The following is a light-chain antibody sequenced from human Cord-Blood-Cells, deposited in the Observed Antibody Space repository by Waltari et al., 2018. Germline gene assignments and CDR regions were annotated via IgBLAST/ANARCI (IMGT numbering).Light chain of an antibody. J-gene: IGKJ1*01. Sequence: EIVMPQSPATLSVSPGERATLSCRASQSVSSTLAWYQQKPGQAPRRLIYGASTRATGIPARFRGSGSGTEFTLTISSLQSEDFAVYYCQQYNNWPPTFGQGTKVEIK. CDR2: GAS. V-gene: IGKV3-15*01. CDR1: QSVSST. CDR3: QQYNNWPPT.